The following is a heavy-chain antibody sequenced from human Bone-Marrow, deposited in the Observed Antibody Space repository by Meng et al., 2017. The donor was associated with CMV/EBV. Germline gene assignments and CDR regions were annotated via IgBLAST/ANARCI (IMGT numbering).Heavy chain of an antibody. Sequence: GESLKISCAASGFTFSSYNMNWVRQAPGKGLEWVSSISSSSSYIYYADSVKGRFTISRDNAKNSLYLQMNSLRAEDTAVYYCAGGVAAAGDYWGQGTLVTVSS. CDR2: ISSSSSYI. D-gene: IGHD6-13*01. V-gene: IGHV3-21*01. CDR1: GFTFSSYN. J-gene: IGHJ4*02. CDR3: AGGVAAAGDY.